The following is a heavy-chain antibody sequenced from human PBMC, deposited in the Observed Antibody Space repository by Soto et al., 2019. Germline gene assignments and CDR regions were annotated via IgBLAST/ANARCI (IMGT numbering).Heavy chain of an antibody. D-gene: IGHD2-2*01. CDR2: ISSSSSTI. J-gene: IGHJ4*02. V-gene: IGHV3-48*01. CDR3: ANLGGGYCTSTDCPDY. Sequence: PGGSLRLSCAASGFTFSSYSMNWVRQAPGKGLEWVSYISSSSSTIYYADSVKGRFTISRDNAKNSLYLQMNSLRAEDTAVYYCANLGGGYCTSTDCPDYWGQGTLVTVSS. CDR1: GFTFSSYS.